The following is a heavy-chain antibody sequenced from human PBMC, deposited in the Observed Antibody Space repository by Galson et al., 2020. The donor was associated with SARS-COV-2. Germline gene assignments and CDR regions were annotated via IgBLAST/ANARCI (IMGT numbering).Heavy chain of an antibody. J-gene: IGHJ6*03. CDR1: GGSFKNYY. CDR2: INHRGST. CDR3: VRGAEERRSRVVLPYYYTYMDV. V-gene: IGHV4-34*01. Sequence: SETLSLTCAVYGGSFKNYYWTWIRQSPGKGLQWIGEINHRGSTNYDPSLQGRVAMSVDTSKNQFSLRLSSVTAADTAVYYCVRGAEERRSRVVLPYYYTYMDVWGGVAAVTVSS. D-gene: IGHD2-2*01.